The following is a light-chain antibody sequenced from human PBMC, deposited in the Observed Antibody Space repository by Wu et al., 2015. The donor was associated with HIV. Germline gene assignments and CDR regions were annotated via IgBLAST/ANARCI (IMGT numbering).Light chain of an antibody. V-gene: IGKV1-27*01. J-gene: IGKJ1*01. CDR3: QNXNSASRA. Sequence: DIQMTQSPSSLSASVGDRVTITCRASQGINNYLAWYQQKPGKVPKLLIYTASTLESGVPSRFSGSGSGTDFTLTISSLQPEDVATYYCQNXNSASRAFGQGPRWKSN. CDR2: TAS. CDR1: QGINNY.